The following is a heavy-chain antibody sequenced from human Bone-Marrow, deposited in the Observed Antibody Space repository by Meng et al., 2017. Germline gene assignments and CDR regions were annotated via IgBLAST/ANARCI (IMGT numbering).Heavy chain of an antibody. CDR1: GFTFSDYY. Sequence: GGSLRLSCAASGFTFSDYYMSWIRQAPGKGLEWVSYISSSGSTIYYADSVKGRFTISRDNAKNSLYLQMYSLRAEDTAVYYCAREGWDIVGVVAADDAFDIWGQGTMVTVSS. D-gene: IGHD2-15*01. CDR2: ISSSGSTI. V-gene: IGHV3-11*04. CDR3: AREGWDIVGVVAADDAFDI. J-gene: IGHJ3*02.